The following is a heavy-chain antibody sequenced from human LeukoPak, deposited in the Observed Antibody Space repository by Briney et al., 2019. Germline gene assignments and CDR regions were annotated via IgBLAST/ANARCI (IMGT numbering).Heavy chain of an antibody. CDR1: GGSFSGYY. V-gene: IGHV4-34*01. D-gene: IGHD5-18*01. CDR3: ARARYRIQLFDY. CDR2: INRSGST. J-gene: IGHJ4*02. Sequence: SETLSLTCAVYGGSFSGYYWSWIRQPPGKGLEWIGEINRSGSTNYNPSLKSRVTISVDTSKNQFSLKLSSVTAADTAVYYCARARYRIQLFDYWGQGTLVTVSS.